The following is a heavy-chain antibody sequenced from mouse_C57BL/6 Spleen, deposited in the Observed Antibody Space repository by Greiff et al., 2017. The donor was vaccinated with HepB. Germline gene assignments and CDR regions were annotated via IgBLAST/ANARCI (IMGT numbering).Heavy chain of an antibody. CDR2: IDPSDSYT. V-gene: IGHV1-69*01. J-gene: IGHJ4*01. CDR3: AIARDYYAMDY. CDR1: GYTFTSYW. Sequence: VQLQQPGAELVMPGASVKLSCKASGYTFTSYWMHWVKQRPGQGLEWIGEIDPSDSYTNYNQKFKGKSTLTVDKSSSTAYMQLSSLTSEDSAVYYCAIARDYYAMDYWGQGTSVTVSS. D-gene: IGHD6-1*01.